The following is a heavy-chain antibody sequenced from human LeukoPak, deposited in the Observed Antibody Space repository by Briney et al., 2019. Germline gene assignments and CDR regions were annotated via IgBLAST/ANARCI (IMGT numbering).Heavy chain of an antibody. CDR1: GFTFSSYW. CDR3: ARGRPHGNDY. J-gene: IGHJ4*02. Sequence: GGSLRLSCAASGFTFSSYWMNWVRQAPGKGLVWVSRIASDGSSTTYADSVKGRFSISRDNAENTLYLQMNSLRVEDTAVYYCARGRPHGNDYWGQGTLVTVSS. CDR2: IASDGSST. V-gene: IGHV3-74*01. D-gene: IGHD4-23*01.